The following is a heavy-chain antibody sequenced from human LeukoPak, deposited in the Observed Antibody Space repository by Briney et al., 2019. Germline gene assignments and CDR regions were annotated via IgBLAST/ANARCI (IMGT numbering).Heavy chain of an antibody. Sequence: GASVKVSCKASGGTLSSYAISWVRQAPGQGLEWMGRIIPIFGIANYAQKFQGRVTITADKSTSTAYMELSSLRAENTAVYYCARDRARIQQWPLGMDYWGQGTLVTVSP. J-gene: IGHJ4*02. D-gene: IGHD5-18*01. CDR3: ARDRARIQQWPLGMDY. V-gene: IGHV1-69*04. CDR1: GGTLSSYA. CDR2: IIPIFGIA.